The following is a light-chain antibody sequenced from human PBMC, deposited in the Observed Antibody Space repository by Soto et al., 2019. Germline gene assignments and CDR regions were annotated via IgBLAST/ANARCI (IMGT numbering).Light chain of an antibody. CDR1: SSDVGGFNY. Sequence: QSVLTQPASVSGSPGQSITISCTGTSSDVGGFNYVSWYQQHPGKVPKLMIYDGNDRPSGVSDRFSGSKSGNTASLTISGLQAEDEAVYFGSSYTSGSIHVLFGGGTKVTLL. CDR2: DGN. V-gene: IGLV2-14*03. J-gene: IGLJ2*01. CDR3: SSYTSGSIHVL.